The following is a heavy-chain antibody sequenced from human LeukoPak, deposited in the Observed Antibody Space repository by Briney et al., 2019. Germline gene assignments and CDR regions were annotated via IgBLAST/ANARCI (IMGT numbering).Heavy chain of an antibody. CDR3: AKVHDGLHDALDI. V-gene: IGHV3-7*03. J-gene: IGHJ3*02. CDR2: IKQDGSEK. Sequence: GGSLRLSCAASGFIFNNYWMSWVRQAPGKGLEWVASIKQDGSEKIYVDSVKGRFTISRDNAKNSLFLQMNSLRAEDTAVYYCAKVHDGLHDALDIWGQGTMVTVSS. D-gene: IGHD3-9*01. CDR1: GFIFNNYW.